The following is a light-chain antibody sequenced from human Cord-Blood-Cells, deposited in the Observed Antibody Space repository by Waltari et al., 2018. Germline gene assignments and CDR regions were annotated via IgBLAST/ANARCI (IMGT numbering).Light chain of an antibody. CDR1: VLAKKY. V-gene: IGLV3-27*01. Sequence: SYELTQPSSVSVSPGQTARITCSGDVLAKKYARWFQQKPGKAPVLVIYKDSEWPSGIPGRCSGSSSGTTVTLTISGAQVEDEADYYCYSAADNNLVFGGGTKLTVL. J-gene: IGLJ3*02. CDR3: YSAADNNLV. CDR2: KDS.